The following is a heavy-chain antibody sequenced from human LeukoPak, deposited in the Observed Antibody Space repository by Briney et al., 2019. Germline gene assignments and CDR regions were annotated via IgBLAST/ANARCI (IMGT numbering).Heavy chain of an antibody. CDR3: ARQEYYGSGSYYNY. CDR2: IYYSGST. D-gene: IGHD3-10*01. V-gene: IGHV4-59*08. J-gene: IGHJ4*02. CDR1: GGSISSYY. Sequence: PSETLSLTCTVSGGSISSYYWSWIRQPPGKGLEWIGYIYYSGSTNYNPSLKSRVTISVDTSKNQFSLKLSSVTAAGTAVYYCARQEYYGSGSYYNYWGQGTLVTVSS.